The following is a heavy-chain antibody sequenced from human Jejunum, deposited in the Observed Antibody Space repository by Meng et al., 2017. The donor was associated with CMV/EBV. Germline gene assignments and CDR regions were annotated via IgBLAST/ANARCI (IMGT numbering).Heavy chain of an antibody. Sequence: SVSSGSSYWNWIRQSPGKGLEWIAYVFYSGNSDYNPSLKSRVYISVDTSKNQFSMQLSSVTAADTAVYYCARGAINMIRGVPYYFDYWGQGALVTVSS. CDR3: ARGAINMIRGVPYYFDY. J-gene: IGHJ4*02. V-gene: IGHV4-61*01. CDR2: VFYSGNS. D-gene: IGHD3-10*01. CDR1: SVSSGSSY.